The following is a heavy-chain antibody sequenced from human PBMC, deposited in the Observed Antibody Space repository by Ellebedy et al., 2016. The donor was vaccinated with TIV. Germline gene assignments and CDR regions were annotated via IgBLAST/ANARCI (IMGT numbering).Heavy chain of an antibody. CDR2: IDPSDSYI. Sequence: GESLKISCTGSGYSFTTYWISWVRQMPGKGLEWMGQIDPSDSYIKYSPSFQGHVTISVDKSISTAYLQWSSLKASDTAMYYCARHMNTAMTNDHWGQGTLVTVSS. CDR1: GYSFTTYW. V-gene: IGHV5-10-1*01. D-gene: IGHD5-18*01. J-gene: IGHJ4*02. CDR3: ARHMNTAMTNDH.